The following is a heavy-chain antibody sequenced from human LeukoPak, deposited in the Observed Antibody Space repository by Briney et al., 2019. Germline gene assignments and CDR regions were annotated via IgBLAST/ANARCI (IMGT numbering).Heavy chain of an antibody. CDR1: GYTFTSYG. V-gene: IGHV1-3*01. D-gene: IGHD3-10*01. Sequence: ASVKVSCKASGYTFTSYGISWVRQAPGQRLEWMGWITAGNGNTEYSQKFQGRVTINRDTSASTAYMELSSLRSEDTAVYYCARDFVGGLTGMDVWGQGTTVTVSS. J-gene: IGHJ6*02. CDR3: ARDFVGGLTGMDV. CDR2: ITAGNGNT.